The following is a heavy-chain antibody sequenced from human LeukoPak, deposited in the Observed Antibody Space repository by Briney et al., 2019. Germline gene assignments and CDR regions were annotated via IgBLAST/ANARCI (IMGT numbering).Heavy chain of an antibody. CDR1: GYTFTSYD. CDR3: ARAVAYYDSGTYYYYFDY. CDR2: MNPNSGNT. V-gene: IGHV1-8*01. J-gene: IGHJ4*02. D-gene: IGHD3-10*01. Sequence: ASVKVSCKASGYTFTSYDTNWVRQATGQGLEWMGWMNPNSGNTGFGQKFQGRVTMTRSTSINTAYMELSSLRSEDTAVYYCARAVAYYDSGTYYYYFDYWGQGTLVTVSS.